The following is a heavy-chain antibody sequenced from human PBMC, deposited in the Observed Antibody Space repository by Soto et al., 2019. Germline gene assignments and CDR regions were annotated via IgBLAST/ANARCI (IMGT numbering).Heavy chain of an antibody. D-gene: IGHD3-22*01. Sequence: QVQLQESGPGLVKPSQTLSLTCTVSGGSISSGDYYWSWIRQPPGKGLEWIGYIYYSGSTYYNPTLKSRVTITVDSSKNTFPLKMSSVAAADTAVYYWARGRYYDGSGYYGYWGQGTLVTVSS. CDR3: ARGRYYDGSGYYGY. CDR1: GGSISSGDYY. V-gene: IGHV4-30-4*01. CDR2: IYYSGST. J-gene: IGHJ4*02.